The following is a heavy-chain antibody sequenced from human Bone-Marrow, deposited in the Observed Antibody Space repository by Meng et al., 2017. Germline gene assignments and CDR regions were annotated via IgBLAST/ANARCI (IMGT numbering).Heavy chain of an antibody. D-gene: IGHD4-23*01. Sequence: GESLKISCAASGFTFSRYGMNWVRQAPGKGLEWVANIKQDGSEKYYVDSVKGRFTISRDNAKNSLYLQMNSLRAEDTAVYYCARDFTSASTVVKPIDYWGQGTLVTVSS. CDR2: IKQDGSEK. V-gene: IGHV3-7*01. CDR1: GFTFSRYG. J-gene: IGHJ4*02. CDR3: ARDFTSASTVVKPIDY.